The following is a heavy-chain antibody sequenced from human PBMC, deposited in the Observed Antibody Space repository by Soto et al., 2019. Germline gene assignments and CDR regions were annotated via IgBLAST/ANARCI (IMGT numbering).Heavy chain of an antibody. CDR2: IFSNDEK. Sequence: QVTLKESGPVLVKPTETLTLTCTVSGFSLSNARMGVSWIRQPPGKALEWLAHIFSNDEKSYSTSLKSRLTISKDTSKSQVVLTMTNMDPVDTATYYCARIGDIVATQTFDYCGMDVWGQGTTVTVSS. D-gene: IGHD5-12*01. CDR3: ARIGDIVATQTFDYCGMDV. CDR1: GFSLSNARMG. J-gene: IGHJ6*02. V-gene: IGHV2-26*01.